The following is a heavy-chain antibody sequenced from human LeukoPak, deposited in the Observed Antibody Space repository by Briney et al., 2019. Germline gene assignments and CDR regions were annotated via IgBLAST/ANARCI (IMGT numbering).Heavy chain of an antibody. V-gene: IGHV1-18*01. D-gene: IGHD2-15*01. CDR3: AKVLVAATHYLDS. CDR2: ISAYNGNT. CDR1: GYTFTSYG. Sequence: ASVKVSCKASGYTFTSYGISWVRQAPGQGLEWMGWISAYNGNTNYAQKFQARVTLTRDTSISTAYMELSSLTSDDTAVYYCAKVLVAATHYLDSWGQGTLVTVSS. J-gene: IGHJ4*02.